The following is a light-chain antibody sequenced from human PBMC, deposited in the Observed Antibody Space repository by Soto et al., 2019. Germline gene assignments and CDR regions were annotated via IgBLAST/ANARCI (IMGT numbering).Light chain of an antibody. CDR3: QQYDSIPVT. CDR1: QRMSGW. CDR2: DVS. Sequence: DIQVPKSPSTLCTTVGYTNTITFRASQRMSGWLAWHQQKPGKAPKLLIYDVSDLKRGVPPRFSGSGSGTEFTLTIISLQPDDFATYYCQQYDSIPVTFGQGTKVDIK. V-gene: IGKV1-5*01. J-gene: IGKJ1*01.